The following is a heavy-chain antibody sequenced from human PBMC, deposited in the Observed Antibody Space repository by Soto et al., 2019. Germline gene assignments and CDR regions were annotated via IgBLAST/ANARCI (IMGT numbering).Heavy chain of an antibody. J-gene: IGHJ4*02. CDR1: GFTISSYA. D-gene: IGHD6-19*01. CDR3: AKGYTSGWLEGYLDY. Sequence: EVQLLESGGDLVQPGWSLRLSCAASGFTISSYAMGWVRQAPGKGLEWVSSITTTLTAYYADSVKGRFTISRDNSKNTVYLQLNSLRAEDTALYYCAKGYTSGWLEGYLDYWGQGSLVTVSS. V-gene: IGHV3-23*01. CDR2: ITTTLTA.